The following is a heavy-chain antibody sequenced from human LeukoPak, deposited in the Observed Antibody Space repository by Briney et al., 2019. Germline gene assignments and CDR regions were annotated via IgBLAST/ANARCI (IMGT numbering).Heavy chain of an antibody. CDR2: INWNGGST. CDR1: GFTFDDYG. CDR3: ARGQSYYYYMDV. V-gene: IGHV3-20*04. Sequence: GGSLRLSCAASGFTFDDYGMSWVRQAPGKGLEWVSGINWNGGSTGYADSVKGRFTISRDNAKNSLYLQMNGLRAEDTALYYCARGQSYYYYMDVWGKGTTVTVSS. J-gene: IGHJ6*03.